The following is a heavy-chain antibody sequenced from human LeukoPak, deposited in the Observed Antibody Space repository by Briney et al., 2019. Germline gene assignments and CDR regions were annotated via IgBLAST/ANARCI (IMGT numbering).Heavy chain of an antibody. CDR3: GRGGGESQAPIHNYFGWGSSYYFNY. J-gene: IGHJ4*02. CDR1: GFTFSSYA. V-gene: IGHV3-30-3*01. Sequence: PGRSLRLSCAASGFTFSSYAMHWVRQAPGKGLEWVAVISYDGSNKYYADSVKGRFTISRDNSKNTLYLQMNSLRAEDTVVYYWGRGGGESQAPIHNYFGWGSSYYFNYWGQGTVVTVPS. CDR2: ISYDGSNK. D-gene: IGHD3-10*01.